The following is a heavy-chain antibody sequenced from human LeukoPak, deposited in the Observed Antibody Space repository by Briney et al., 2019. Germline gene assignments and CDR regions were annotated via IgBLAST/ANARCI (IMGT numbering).Heavy chain of an antibody. V-gene: IGHV4-59*08. J-gene: IGHJ3*02. Sequence: SETLSLTCTVSGGSISSYYWSWIRQPPGKGLEWIGYIYYSGSTNYNPSLKSRVTITVDTSKNQFSLKLSSVTAADTAVYYCARHQATVTTLRPMPFDIWGQGTMVTVSS. CDR2: IYYSGST. D-gene: IGHD4-17*01. CDR3: ARHQATVTTLRPMPFDI. CDR1: GGSISSYY.